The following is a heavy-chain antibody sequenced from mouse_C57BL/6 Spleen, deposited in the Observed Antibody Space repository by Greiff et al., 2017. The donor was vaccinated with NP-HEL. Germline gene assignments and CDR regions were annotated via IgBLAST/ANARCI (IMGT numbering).Heavy chain of an antibody. Sequence: EVQGVESGGGLVKPGGSLKLSCAASGFTFSSYAMSWVRQTPEKRLEWVATISDGGSYTYYPDNVKGRFTISRDNAKNNLYLQMSHLKSEDTAMYYCARRRSGDYAMDYWGQGTSVTVSS. D-gene: IGHD3-1*01. CDR1: GFTFSSYA. CDR2: ISDGGSYT. J-gene: IGHJ4*01. CDR3: ARRRSGDYAMDY. V-gene: IGHV5-4*03.